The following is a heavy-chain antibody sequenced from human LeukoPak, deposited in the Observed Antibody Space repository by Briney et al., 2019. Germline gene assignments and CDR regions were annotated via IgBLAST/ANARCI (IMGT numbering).Heavy chain of an antibody. CDR3: ASSRAQTLAFCGGDCYSGFDF. V-gene: IGHV1-2*02. D-gene: IGHD2-21*02. CDR1: GYTFTGYY. J-gene: IGHJ4*02. CDR2: INPNSGGT. Sequence: ASVKVSCKASGYTFTGYYMHWVRQAPGQGLEWMGWINPNSGGTNYAQKFQGRVTMTRDPSISTAYMELSWLRSDDTAMYYCASSRAQTLAFCGGDCYSGFDFWGQGTLVTVSS.